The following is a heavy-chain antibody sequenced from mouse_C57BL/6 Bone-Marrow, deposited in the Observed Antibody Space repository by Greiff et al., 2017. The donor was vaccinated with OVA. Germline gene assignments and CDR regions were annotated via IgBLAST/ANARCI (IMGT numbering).Heavy chain of an antibody. CDR2: LYPGGGYT. V-gene: IGHV1-63*01. CDR1: GYTFTNYW. J-gene: IGHJ1*03. D-gene: IGHD1-1*01. Sequence: VQLQQSGAELVRPGTSVKMSCKASGYTFTNYWIGWAKQRPGHGLEWIGDLYPGGGYTNYNEKFKGKATLTADKSSSTAYMQFSSLTSEDSAIYYCARRYYGSRGDWYFDVWGTGTTVTVSS. CDR3: ARRYYGSRGDWYFDV.